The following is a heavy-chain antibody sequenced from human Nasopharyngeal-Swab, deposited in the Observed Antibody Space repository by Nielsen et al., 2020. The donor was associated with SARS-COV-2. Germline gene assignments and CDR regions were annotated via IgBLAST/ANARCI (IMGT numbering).Heavy chain of an antibody. CDR3: ARGRRPNPLD. J-gene: IGHJ4*02. D-gene: IGHD6-6*01. V-gene: IGHV4-39*01. CDR2: IYYSGST. CDR1: GGSISSSSYY. Sequence: SETLSLTCTVSGGSISSSSYYWGWIRQPPGKGLEWIGSIYYSGSTHYNPSLKSRVTISVDTSKNQFSLKLSSVTAADTAVYYCARGRRPNPLDWGQGTLVTVSS.